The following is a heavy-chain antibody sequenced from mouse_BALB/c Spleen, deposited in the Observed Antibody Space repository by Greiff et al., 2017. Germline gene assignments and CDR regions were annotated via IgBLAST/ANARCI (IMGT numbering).Heavy chain of an antibody. V-gene: IGHV2-9*02. CDR1: GFSLTSYG. CDR3: ARDLDSSGYWFAY. D-gene: IGHD3-2*01. Sequence: VKLMESGPGLVAPSQSLSITCTVSGFSLTSYGVHWVRQPPGKGLEWLGVIWAGGSTNYNSALMSRLSISKDNSKSQVFLKMNSLQTDDTAMYYCARDLDSSGYWFAYWGQGTLVTVSA. CDR2: IWAGGST. J-gene: IGHJ3*01.